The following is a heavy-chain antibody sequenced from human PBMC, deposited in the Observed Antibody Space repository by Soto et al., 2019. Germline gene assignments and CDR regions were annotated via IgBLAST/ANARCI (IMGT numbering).Heavy chain of an antibody. V-gene: IGHV1-8*01. J-gene: IGHJ4*02. Sequence: ASVKVSCKASGYSFTKFYINWVRQAPGQGLEWMGWLNPKSGNTGYAQNLQGRVTMTRDTSISTAYMELRSLRSEDTALYYCARITAGSSDFDYWAQGTLVTVSS. CDR1: GYSFTKFY. D-gene: IGHD6-6*01. CDR3: ARITAGSSDFDY. CDR2: LNPKSGNT.